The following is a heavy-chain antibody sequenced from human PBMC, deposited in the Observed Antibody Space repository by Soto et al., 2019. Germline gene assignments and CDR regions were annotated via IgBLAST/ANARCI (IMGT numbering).Heavy chain of an antibody. D-gene: IGHD6-13*01. Sequence: LRLSCAASGFTFSSYGMHWVRQAPGKGLEWVAVIWYDGSNKYYADSVKGRFTISRDNSKNTLYLQMNSLRAEDTAVYYCASNFGQQLVYFDYWGQGTLVTVSS. CDR3: ASNFGQQLVYFDY. J-gene: IGHJ4*02. V-gene: IGHV3-33*01. CDR2: IWYDGSNK. CDR1: GFTFSSYG.